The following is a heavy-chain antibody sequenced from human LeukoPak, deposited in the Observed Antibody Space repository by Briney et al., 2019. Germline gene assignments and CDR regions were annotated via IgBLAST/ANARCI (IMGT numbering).Heavy chain of an antibody. CDR3: ARELWFGDPPDAFDI. CDR2: INPNSGGT. D-gene: IGHD3-10*01. CDR1: GYTFTGYY. V-gene: IGHV1-2*02. Sequence: ASVKVSCKASGYTFTGYYMHWVRQAPGQGLEWMGWINPNSGGTNYAQKFQGRVTMTRDTSISTAYMELSRLRSDDTAVYYCARELWFGDPPDAFDIWGQGTMVTVSS. J-gene: IGHJ3*02.